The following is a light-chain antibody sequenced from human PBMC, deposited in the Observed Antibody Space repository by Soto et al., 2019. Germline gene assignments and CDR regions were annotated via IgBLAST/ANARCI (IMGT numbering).Light chain of an antibody. CDR2: EAS. Sequence: DIQMTQYPSTMFAFVGDRLTITCRASQSISSWVAWYQQKPGKAPKLLSDEASSLESGVPSRVSGSGSGTEFTLTSSSLQPDDFATDYCQQYNSFTWTVGQGTKVEIK. J-gene: IGKJ1*01. CDR3: QQYNSFTWT. V-gene: IGKV1-5*01. CDR1: QSISSW.